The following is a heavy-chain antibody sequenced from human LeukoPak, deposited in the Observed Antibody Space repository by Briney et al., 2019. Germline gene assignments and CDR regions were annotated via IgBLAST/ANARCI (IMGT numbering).Heavy chain of an antibody. V-gene: IGHV4-59*12. D-gene: IGHD2-21*02. J-gene: IGHJ4*02. CDR1: GGSISIYY. Sequence: SETLSPTCTVSGGSISIYYWSWIRQPPGKGLEWIGYIYNSGSTNYNPSLRSRVTISVDTSKNQFSLKLNSVTAADTAVYYCARGGDWLFDYWGQGILVTVSS. CDR2: IYNSGST. CDR3: ARGGDWLFDY.